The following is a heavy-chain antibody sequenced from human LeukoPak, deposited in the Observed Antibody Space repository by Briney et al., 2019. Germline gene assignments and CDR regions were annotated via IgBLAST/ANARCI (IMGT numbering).Heavy chain of an antibody. J-gene: IGHJ3*02. CDR2: ITYDGSDT. CDR3: ARPGGYAFDI. CDR1: GFIFSPYA. D-gene: IGHD3-10*01. V-gene: IGHV3-30*04. Sequence: GTSLRLSCEASGFIFSPYAFHWVRQAPGKGPEWRAFITYDGSDTYFADSVKGRFTLSRDNSKNALYLQMNSLRTADTAVYYCARPGGYAFDIWGQGTMVTVSS.